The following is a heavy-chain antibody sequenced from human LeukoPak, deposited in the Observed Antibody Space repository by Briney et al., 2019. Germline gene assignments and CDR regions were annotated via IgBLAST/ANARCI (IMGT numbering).Heavy chain of an antibody. Sequence: ASVKVSCKASGFTFTAYYMHWVRQAPGQGLEWMGWINPNSGGTNYAQKFQGRVTMTRDTSISTAYMELSRLRSDDTAVYYCARVRYSSGHHIDYWGQGTLVTVSS. CDR2: INPNSGGT. CDR1: GFTFTAYY. V-gene: IGHV1-2*02. CDR3: ARVRYSSGHHIDY. D-gene: IGHD6-19*01. J-gene: IGHJ4*02.